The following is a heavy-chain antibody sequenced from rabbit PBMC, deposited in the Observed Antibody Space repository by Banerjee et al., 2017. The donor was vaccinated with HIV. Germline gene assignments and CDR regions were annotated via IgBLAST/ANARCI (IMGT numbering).Heavy chain of an antibody. CDR3: ARDKANNGGDYFSL. CDR1: GFSFSNSYW. V-gene: IGHV1S40*01. D-gene: IGHD2-1*01. Sequence: QSLGESGGDLVKPGASLTLTCTASGFSFSNSYWIYWVRQAPGKGLEWIGYIYTGSSGSTDYASWAKGRFTISKTSSTTVTLRMTSLTAADTATYFCARDKANNGGDYFSLWGPGTLVTVS. J-gene: IGHJ4*01. CDR2: IYTGSSGST.